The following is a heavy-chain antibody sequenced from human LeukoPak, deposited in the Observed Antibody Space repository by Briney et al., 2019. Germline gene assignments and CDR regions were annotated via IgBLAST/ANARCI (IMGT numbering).Heavy chain of an antibody. CDR1: GGSINSAGYN. Sequence: PSETLSLTCTVSGGSINSAGYNWYWIRQHPGKGLEWIGYIYYSGSTYYNPSLKSRLTISIDTSKNQFSLRLSSVTAADTAVYYCARDIGRYCGSTTCPRCFDPWEQGTLVSVSS. J-gene: IGHJ5*02. V-gene: IGHV4-31*03. D-gene: IGHD2-2*01. CDR2: IYYSGST. CDR3: ARDIGRYCGSTTCPRCFDP.